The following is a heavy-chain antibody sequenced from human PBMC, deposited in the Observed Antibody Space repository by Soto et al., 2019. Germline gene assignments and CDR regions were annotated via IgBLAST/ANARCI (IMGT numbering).Heavy chain of an antibody. J-gene: IGHJ6*02. Sequence: SQTLSLTCAISGDSVSSNSAAWNWIRQSPSRGLEWLGRTYYRSKWYNDYAVSVKSRITINPDTSKNQFSLQLNSVTPEGTAVYYCARDRLTWGYSSSGGNYGMDVWGQGTTVTVSS. CDR3: ARDRLTWGYSSSGGNYGMDV. V-gene: IGHV6-1*01. CDR2: TYYRSKWYN. CDR1: GDSVSSNSAA. D-gene: IGHD6-6*01.